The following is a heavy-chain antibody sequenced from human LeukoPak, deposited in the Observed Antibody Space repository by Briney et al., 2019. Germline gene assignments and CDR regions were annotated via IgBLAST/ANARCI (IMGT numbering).Heavy chain of an antibody. CDR1: GYIFTSYW. J-gene: IGHJ4*02. Sequence: GESLKISCKGSGYIFTSYWIGWVRQMPGKGLEWMGIIYPGDSDTRYSPSFQGQVTISADKSISTAYLPWSSLQASDIAMYYCARQGEGDGYNYWGQGTLVTVSS. D-gene: IGHD5-24*01. CDR2: IYPGDSDT. V-gene: IGHV5-51*01. CDR3: ARQGEGDGYNY.